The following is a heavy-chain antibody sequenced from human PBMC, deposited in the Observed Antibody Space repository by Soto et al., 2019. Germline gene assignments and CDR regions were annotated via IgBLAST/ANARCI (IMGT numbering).Heavy chain of an antibody. CDR2: INHSGST. V-gene: IGHV4-34*01. Sequence: SETLSLTCAVYGGSFSGYYWSWIRQPPGKGLEWIGEINHSGSTNYNPSLKSRVTISVDTSKNQFSLKLSSVTAADTAVYYCARAKPGDDFGSGYYYFDYWGQGTLVTVSS. D-gene: IGHD3-3*01. CDR1: GGSFSGYY. J-gene: IGHJ4*02. CDR3: ARAKPGDDFGSGYYYFDY.